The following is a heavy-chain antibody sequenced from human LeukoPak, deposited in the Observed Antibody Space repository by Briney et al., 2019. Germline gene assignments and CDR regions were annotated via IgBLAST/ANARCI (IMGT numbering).Heavy chain of an antibody. D-gene: IGHD3-22*01. V-gene: IGHV4-34*01. CDR2: INHSETT. CDR3: ARGFNTSGNSFHY. CDR1: GGSFSDYY. Sequence: SETLSLTCSVYGGSFSDYYWSWIRQPPGKGLGWIGEINHSETTVYSPPLKSRLTISLDTSNNQFSLKLPSVTAAHAAVYFCARGFNTSGNSFHYWGAGTPVTVSS. J-gene: IGHJ4*02.